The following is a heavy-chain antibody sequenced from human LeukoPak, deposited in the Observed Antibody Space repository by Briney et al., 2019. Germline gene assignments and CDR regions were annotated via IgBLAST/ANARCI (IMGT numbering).Heavy chain of an antibody. CDR3: ASERLGYYYMDV. CDR1: GGTFSSYT. D-gene: IGHD1-1*01. V-gene: IGHV1-69*02. J-gene: IGHJ6*03. CDR2: IIPILGIA. Sequence: SVKVSCXASGGTFSSYTISWVRLAPGQGLEWMGRIIPILGIANYAQKFQGRVTITADKSTSTAYMELSSLRSEDTAVYYCASERLGYYYMDVWGKGTTVTVSS.